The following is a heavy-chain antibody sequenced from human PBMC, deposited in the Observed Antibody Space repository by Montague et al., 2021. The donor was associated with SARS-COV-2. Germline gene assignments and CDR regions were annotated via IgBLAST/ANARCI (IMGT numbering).Heavy chain of an antibody. D-gene: IGHD3-10*01. J-gene: IGHJ4*02. Sequence: TLSLTCTVSGGSITRGYCWSWIRQAPGQGLEWIGNIYSSGSPDINPSLKSRITMSVDTSQNEFSLNMRSVTAADTAVYYCARGSGTYYNPFDCWGQGTLVTVSS. CDR1: GGSITRGYC. CDR2: IYSSGSP. V-gene: IGHV4-30-4*01. CDR3: ARGSGTYYNPFDC.